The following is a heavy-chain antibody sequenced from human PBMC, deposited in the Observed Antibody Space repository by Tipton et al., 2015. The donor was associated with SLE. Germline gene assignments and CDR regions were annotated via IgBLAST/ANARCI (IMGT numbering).Heavy chain of an antibody. Sequence: LRLSCHVAGGRIRNSPYYWAWFRQPRGMRRGWIGSNYFTGTTTYYNLFLKSRLTMSVDTSKNQFSLRLTSVTAADTAVYYCARTLGAIAHTVYDAFDIWGQGKMVTVSS. CDR1: GGRIRNSPYY. V-gene: IGHV4-39*07. D-gene: IGHD1-26*01. CDR3: ARTLGAIAHTVYDAFDI. J-gene: IGHJ3*02. CDR2: NYFTGTTT.